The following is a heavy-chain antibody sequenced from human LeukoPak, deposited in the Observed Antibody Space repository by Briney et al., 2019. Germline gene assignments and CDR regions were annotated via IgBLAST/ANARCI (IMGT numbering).Heavy chain of an antibody. J-gene: IGHJ4*02. CDR3: AKAEDIVVVVAATSFDY. D-gene: IGHD2-15*01. CDR2: IIGSGGST. CDR1: GFTFSIYA. Sequence: GGSLRLSCAASGFTFSIYAMSWVRQAPGKGREWVSAIIGSGGSTYYADSVKGRFTISRDNSKNTLYLQMNSLRAEDTAVYYCAKAEDIVVVVAATSFDYWGQGTLVTVSS. V-gene: IGHV3-23*01.